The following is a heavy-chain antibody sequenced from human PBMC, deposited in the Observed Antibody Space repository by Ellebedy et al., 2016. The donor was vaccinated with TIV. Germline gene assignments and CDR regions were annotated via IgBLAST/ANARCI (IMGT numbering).Heavy chain of an antibody. Sequence: PGGSLTLSCKGSGYSITNYWNGWVRQMPGKSREWMGIIYPGDSDTRYSPSFQGQVTISADKSISTAYLQWSSLKASDTAMYYCARQGGVNFRVDYWGQGTLVTVSS. D-gene: IGHD3-16*01. J-gene: IGHJ4*02. CDR2: IYPGDSDT. CDR1: GYSITNYW. CDR3: ARQGGVNFRVDY. V-gene: IGHV5-51*01.